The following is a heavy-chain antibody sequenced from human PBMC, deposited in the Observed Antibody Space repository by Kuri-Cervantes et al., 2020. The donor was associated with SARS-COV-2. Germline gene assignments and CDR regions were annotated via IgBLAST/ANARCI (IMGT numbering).Heavy chain of an antibody. Sequence: SETLSLTCTVSGPSVSSPNYGGWLRQPQGKRLEWIGYIYYGGSTNYNPSLKSRVTISVDTSKNQFSLKLSSVTAADTAVSYCARVIWGEWELRGDDAFDIWGQGTMVTVSS. CDR3: ARVIWGEWELRGDDAFDI. D-gene: IGHD1-26*01. CDR1: GPSVSSPNY. V-gene: IGHV4-61*01. J-gene: IGHJ3*02. CDR2: IYYGGST.